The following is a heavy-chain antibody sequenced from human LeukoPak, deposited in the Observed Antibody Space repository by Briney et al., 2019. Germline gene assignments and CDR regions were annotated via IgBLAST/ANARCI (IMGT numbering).Heavy chain of an antibody. J-gene: IGHJ4*02. CDR3: ARDALTGSLEWLFSFDY. Sequence: GLEWVAVISYDGSNKYYADSVKGRFTISRDNSKNTLYLQMNSLRAEDTAVYYCARDALTGSLEWLFSFDYWGQGTLVTVSS. CDR2: ISYDGSNK. D-gene: IGHD3-3*01. V-gene: IGHV3-30*04.